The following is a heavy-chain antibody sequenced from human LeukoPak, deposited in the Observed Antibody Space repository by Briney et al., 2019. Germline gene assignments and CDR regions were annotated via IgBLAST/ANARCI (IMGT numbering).Heavy chain of an antibody. J-gene: IGHJ4*02. CDR2: ITAGNDTI. Sequence: GGSLRLSCAASGFFFNSYSLNWVRQAPGKGLEWISYITAGNDTIFYADSVEGRFTISRDNSKNSLYLQMNSLRVEDTAVYYCARDGVHYDSSGYYRYYFDLWGQGTLVTVSS. CDR3: ARDGVHYDSSGYYRYYFDL. D-gene: IGHD3-22*01. V-gene: IGHV3-48*01. CDR1: GFFFNSYS.